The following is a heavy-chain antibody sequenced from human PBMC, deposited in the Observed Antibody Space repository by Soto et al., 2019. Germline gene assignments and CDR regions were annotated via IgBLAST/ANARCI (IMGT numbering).Heavy chain of an antibody. CDR1: GFTFSSYG. J-gene: IGHJ4*02. D-gene: IGHD2-15*01. V-gene: IGHV3-30*18. Sequence: GGSLRLSCAASGFTFSSYGMHWVRQAPGKGLEWVAVISYDGSNKYYADSVKGRFTISRDNSKNTLYLQMNSLRAEDTAVYYCAKDLRYCSGGSCRTHGIDYWGQGTLVTVSS. CDR3: AKDLRYCSGGSCRTHGIDY. CDR2: ISYDGSNK.